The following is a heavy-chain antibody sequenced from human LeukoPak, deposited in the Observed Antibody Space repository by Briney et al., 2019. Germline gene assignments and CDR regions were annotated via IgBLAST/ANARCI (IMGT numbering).Heavy chain of an antibody. V-gene: IGHV3-23*01. CDR2: ISGSGGST. Sequence: HGESLKISCAASGFTFSSYAMSWVRQAPGKGLEWVSAISGSGGSTYYADSVKGRFTISRDNSKNTLYLQMNSLRAEDTAVYYCASNDAFDIWGQGTMVTVSS. CDR3: ASNDAFDI. CDR1: GFTFSSYA. J-gene: IGHJ3*02.